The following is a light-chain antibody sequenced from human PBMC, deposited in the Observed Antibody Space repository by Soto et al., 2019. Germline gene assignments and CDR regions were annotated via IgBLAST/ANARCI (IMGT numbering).Light chain of an antibody. Sequence: DIQLTQSPSFLSASVGDRVTVTCRASQDISSFLAWYHQTPGKAPNLLIYAASTLQSGVPSRFSGSGSGTEFTLTISSLQSEDFATYYCQQLYSYPLTFGGGTKVDIK. V-gene: IGKV1-9*01. CDR3: QQLYSYPLT. CDR1: QDISSF. J-gene: IGKJ4*01. CDR2: AAS.